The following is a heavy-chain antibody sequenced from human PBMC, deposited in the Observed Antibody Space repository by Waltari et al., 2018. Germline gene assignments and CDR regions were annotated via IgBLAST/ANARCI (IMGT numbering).Heavy chain of an antibody. D-gene: IGHD2-8*01. CDR3: AKDGAAWYAY. Sequence: EVQLLESGGGLVQPGGSLRLSCAASGFTFRSYPMSWVRPAPGKGLEWVSVIYSGGSTYYADSVKGRFTISRDNSKNTLYLQMNSLRAEDTAVYYCAKDGAAWYAYWGQGTLVTVSS. J-gene: IGHJ4*02. CDR2: IYSGGST. CDR1: GFTFRSYP. V-gene: IGHV3-23*03.